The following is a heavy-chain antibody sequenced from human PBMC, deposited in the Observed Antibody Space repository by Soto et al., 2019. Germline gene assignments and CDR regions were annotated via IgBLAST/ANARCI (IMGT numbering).Heavy chain of an antibody. J-gene: IGHJ5*02. CDR3: AKDRDSGYDYNH. CDR1: GFTFSSYA. Sequence: GGSLRLSCEASGFTFSSYAMSWVRQAPGKGLEWVSAISPSGGTTYYAASVKGRFTISRDISTKTVFLQMNSLRVEDTAVYYCAKDRDSGYDYNHWGQGTLVTVSS. CDR2: ISPSGGTT. V-gene: IGHV3-23*01. D-gene: IGHD5-12*01.